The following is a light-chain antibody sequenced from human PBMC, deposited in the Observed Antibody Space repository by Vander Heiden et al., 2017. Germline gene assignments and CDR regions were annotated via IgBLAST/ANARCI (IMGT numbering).Light chain of an antibody. CDR2: DAS. CDR1: QNIRSY. Sequence: VLTQSPVTLSLSPGERATLSCRASQNIRSYLAWYQQKPGQAPMRLIYDASNRATGIPARFSGSGYGTDFTLTISRRDPEDFAIYYCQQHDYWPEFTFGHGTKVDIK. J-gene: IGKJ3*01. V-gene: IGKV3-11*01. CDR3: QQHDYWPEFT.